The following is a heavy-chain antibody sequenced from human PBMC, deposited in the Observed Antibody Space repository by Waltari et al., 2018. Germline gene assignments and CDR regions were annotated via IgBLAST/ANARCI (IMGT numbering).Heavy chain of an antibody. V-gene: IGHV4-59*11. CDR3: GRDDYYYYYMDV. J-gene: IGHJ6*03. CDR1: GGSISSHY. Sequence: QVQLQESGPGLVKPSETLSLTCTVSGGSISSHYWSWIRQPPGKGLEWIGYIYYSGSTNYNPSLKSRVTIAVDTTKKQFSLKLSSVAAADTAVYCWGRDDYYYYYMDVWGKGTTVTVSS. CDR2: IYYSGST.